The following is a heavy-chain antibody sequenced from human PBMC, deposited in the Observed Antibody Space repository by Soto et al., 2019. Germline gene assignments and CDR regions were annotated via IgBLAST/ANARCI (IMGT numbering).Heavy chain of an antibody. CDR2: ITGSGDNT. CDR1: GFTFSTYA. J-gene: IGHJ4*02. CDR3: AKGDTTAAGTVDY. V-gene: IGHV3-23*01. D-gene: IGHD6-13*01. Sequence: EVPLLESGGGLVQPGGSLRLSCEASGFTFSTYAMTWVRQAPGKGLEWVSAITGSGDNTYYADSVKGRFTISRDNSKNTLHLQMNSLRVEDTALYYCAKGDTTAAGTVDYWGQGTLVSVS.